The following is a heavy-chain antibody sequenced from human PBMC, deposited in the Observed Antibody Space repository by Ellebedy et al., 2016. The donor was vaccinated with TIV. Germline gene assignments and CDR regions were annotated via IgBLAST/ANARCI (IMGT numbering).Heavy chain of an antibody. CDR1: GFTISSYP. CDR2: ISYDGSNK. CDR3: ARPRIAAANWFDP. J-gene: IGHJ5*02. Sequence: GESLKISXAASGFTISSYPMHWVRQAPGKGLEWVAFISYDGSNKYYADSVKGRFTISRDNSKNTLYLQMNSLRAEDTAVYYCARPRIAAANWFDPWGQGTLVTVSS. D-gene: IGHD6-13*01. V-gene: IGHV3-30-3*01.